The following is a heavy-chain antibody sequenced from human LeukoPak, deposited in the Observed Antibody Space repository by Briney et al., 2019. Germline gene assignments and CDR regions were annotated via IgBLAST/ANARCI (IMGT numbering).Heavy chain of an antibody. CDR2: IYYSGST. J-gene: IGHJ1*01. D-gene: IGHD3-9*01. V-gene: IGHV4-61*01. CDR1: GASISGGSYY. Sequence: SETLSLTCTVSGASISGGSYYWSWIRQPPGKGLEWIGYIYYSGSTNYNPSLKSRVTISVDTSKNQFSLKLSSVTAADTAVYYCARSPPRYDILTDYVTPIFQHWGQGTLVTVSS. CDR3: ARSPPRYDILTDYVTPIFQH.